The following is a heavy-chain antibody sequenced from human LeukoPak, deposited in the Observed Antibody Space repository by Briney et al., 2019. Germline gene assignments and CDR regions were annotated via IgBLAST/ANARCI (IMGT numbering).Heavy chain of an antibody. J-gene: IGHJ4*02. CDR1: GGSISSGGYS. CDR3: TREENTGYCSSTSCYAIDY. V-gene: IGHV4-30-2*01. Sequence: SETLSLTCAVSGGSISSGGYSWSWIRQPPGKGLEWIGYIYHSGSTYYNPSLKSRVTISVDRSKNQFSLKLSSVTAADTAVYYCTREENTGYCSSTSCYAIDYWGQGTLVTVSS. D-gene: IGHD2-2*01. CDR2: IYHSGST.